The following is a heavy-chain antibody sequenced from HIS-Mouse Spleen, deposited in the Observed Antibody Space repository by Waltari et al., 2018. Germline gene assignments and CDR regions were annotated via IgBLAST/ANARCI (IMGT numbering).Heavy chain of an antibody. Sequence: IRQAPGKGLEWVSYISSSGSTIYYADSVKGRFTISRDNAKNSLYLQMNSLRAEDTAVYYCARGEGYGGNSGLWGQGTLVTVSS. V-gene: IGHV3-11*01. CDR2: ISSSGSTI. CDR3: ARGEGYGGNSGL. D-gene: IGHD4-17*01. J-gene: IGHJ4*02.